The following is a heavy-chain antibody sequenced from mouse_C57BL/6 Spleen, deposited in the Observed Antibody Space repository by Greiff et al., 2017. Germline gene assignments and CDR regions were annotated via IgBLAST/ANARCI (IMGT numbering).Heavy chain of an antibody. CDR2: INPNSGTT. Sequence: VQLKQSGPELVKPGASVKISCKASGYSFTDYNMNWVKQSNGKSLEWIGVINPNSGTTSYNQKFKGKATFTVDKSSSTAYMQLNSLTSEDSAVYYCAIKEDGYYDSMDYWGQGTSVTVSS. J-gene: IGHJ4*01. V-gene: IGHV1-39*01. D-gene: IGHD2-3*01. CDR3: AIKEDGYYDSMDY. CDR1: GYSFTDYN.